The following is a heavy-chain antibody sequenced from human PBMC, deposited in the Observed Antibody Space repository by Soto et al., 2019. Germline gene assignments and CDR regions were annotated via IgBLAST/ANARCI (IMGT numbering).Heavy chain of an antibody. V-gene: IGHV3-23*01. D-gene: IGHD2-15*01. Sequence: EVQLLESGGGLVQPGGSLRLSCAASGFTFSSYAMSWVRQAPGKGLEWVSAISGSGGSTYYADSVKGRFTISRDNSKNPVYLQMNSLRAEDTAVYYCATLRDIVVVVAATPTYYFDYWGQGTLVTVSS. CDR1: GFTFSSYA. CDR2: ISGSGGST. J-gene: IGHJ4*02. CDR3: ATLRDIVVVVAATPTYYFDY.